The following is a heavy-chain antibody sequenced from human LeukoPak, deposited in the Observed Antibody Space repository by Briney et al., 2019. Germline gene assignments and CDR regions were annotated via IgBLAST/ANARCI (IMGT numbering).Heavy chain of an antibody. CDR2: ISSSGSTI. V-gene: IGHV3-48*03. CDR1: GFTLSGYE. J-gene: IGHJ5*02. Sequence: GGSLRLSCAASGFTLSGYEMNWVRQAPGKGLEWVSYISSSGSTIYYADSVKGRFTISRDNAKNSVYLQMNSLRAEDTAVYYCARVGGLNYGSGSPDWFDPWGQGTLVTVSS. CDR3: ARVGGLNYGSGSPDWFDP. D-gene: IGHD3-10*01.